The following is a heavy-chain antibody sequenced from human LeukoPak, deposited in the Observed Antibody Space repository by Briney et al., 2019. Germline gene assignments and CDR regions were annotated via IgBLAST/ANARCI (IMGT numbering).Heavy chain of an antibody. V-gene: IGHV4-39*01. J-gene: IGHJ5*02. CDR1: GGSIDSSSWY. Sequence: KPSETLSLTCTVSGGSIDSSSWYWGWIRQSPGEGLEWIGMINYSGSTHYNPSLKNRVTISVDTSRNQFSVKLNSMTATDTAMYFCATLLGGLRAIWFDPWGQGSLVTVSS. D-gene: IGHD2-21*01. CDR3: ATLLGGLRAIWFDP. CDR2: INYSGST.